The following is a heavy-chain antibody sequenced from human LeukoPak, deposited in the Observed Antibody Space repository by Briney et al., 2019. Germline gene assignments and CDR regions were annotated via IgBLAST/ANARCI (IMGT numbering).Heavy chain of an antibody. Sequence: ASVNVSCKASGYTFTGYYMHWVRQAPGQGLEWMGWINPNNGGTNYAQKFQGRVTMTRDTFISTDYMELSRLRSDDTAVYYCARGDRSFGDCSGGSCYSYYYGMDVWGQGTTVTVSS. CDR2: INPNNGGT. D-gene: IGHD2-15*01. CDR3: ARGDRSFGDCSGGSCYSYYYGMDV. J-gene: IGHJ6*02. CDR1: GYTFTGYY. V-gene: IGHV1-2*02.